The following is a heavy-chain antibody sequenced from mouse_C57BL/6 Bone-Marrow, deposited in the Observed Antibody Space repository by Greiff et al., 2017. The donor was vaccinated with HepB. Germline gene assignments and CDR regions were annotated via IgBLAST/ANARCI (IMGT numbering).Heavy chain of an antibody. V-gene: IGHV5-9-1*02. CDR3: TRGRGTKRYFDV. CDR1: GFTFSSYA. J-gene: IGHJ1*03. D-gene: IGHD3-3*01. CDR2: ISSGGDYI. Sequence: DVQLQESGEGLVKPGGSLKLSCAASGFTFSSYAMSWVRQTPEKRLEWVAYISSGGDYIYYADTVKGRFTISRDNARNTLYLQMSSLKSEDTAMYYCTRGRGTKRYFDVWGTGTTVTVSS.